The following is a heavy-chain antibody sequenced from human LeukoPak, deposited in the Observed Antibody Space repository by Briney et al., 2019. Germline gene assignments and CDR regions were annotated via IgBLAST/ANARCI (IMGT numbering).Heavy chain of an antibody. CDR2: INHSGST. CDR1: GGSISSYY. Sequence: SETLSLTCTVSGGSISSYYWSWIRQPPGKGLEWIGEINHSGSTNYNPSLKSRVTISVDTSKNQFSLKLSSVTAADTAVYYCARGPRITIFGVVISYYYGMDVWGQGTTVTVSS. D-gene: IGHD3-3*01. J-gene: IGHJ6*02. V-gene: IGHV4-34*01. CDR3: ARGPRITIFGVVISYYYGMDV.